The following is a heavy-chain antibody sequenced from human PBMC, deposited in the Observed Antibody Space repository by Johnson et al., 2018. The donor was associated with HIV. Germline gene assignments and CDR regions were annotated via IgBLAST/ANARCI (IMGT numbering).Heavy chain of an antibody. D-gene: IGHD6-6*01. Sequence: VQLVESGGGLVQPGGSLRLSCAASGFTFSSYDMHWVRQATGKGLEWVSAIGTAGDTYYPGSVKGRFTISRENAKNSLYLQMNSLRAGDTAVYYCARASSRAARGADAFDIWGQGTMVTVSS. CDR2: IGTAGDT. CDR1: GFTFSSYD. V-gene: IGHV3-13*01. CDR3: ARASSRAARGADAFDI. J-gene: IGHJ3*02.